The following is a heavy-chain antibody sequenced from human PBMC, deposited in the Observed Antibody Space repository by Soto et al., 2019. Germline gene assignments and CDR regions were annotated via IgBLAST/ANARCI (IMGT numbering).Heavy chain of an antibody. CDR3: VRDRDGSGSYYTDY. CDR1: GYSFINDG. V-gene: IGHV1-18*01. Sequence: ASLKVSWKASGYSFINDGITWGRQELGQGLEWMGWISVYNGNTNYAQKLQGRVTMTTDTSTSTAYMELRSLRSDDTAVYYCVRDRDGSGSYYTDYWGLGTLVTVSS. J-gene: IGHJ4*02. CDR2: ISVYNGNT. D-gene: IGHD3-10*01.